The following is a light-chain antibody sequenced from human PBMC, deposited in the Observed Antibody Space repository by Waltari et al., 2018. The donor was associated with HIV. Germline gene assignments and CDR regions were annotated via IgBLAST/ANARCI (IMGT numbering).Light chain of an antibody. CDR3: SSFVNGGTYV. CDR2: DVN. CDR1: NNDIGSHDY. V-gene: IGLV2-23*02. Sequence: QSALTQPASVSGSPGQSVTIFCTGTNNDIGSHDYVSWYRVVPDNAPKLLIFDVNRRPSDISHRFSGSKSGYTASLMIFGLQPEDEADYFCSSFVNGGTYVFGSGTKV. J-gene: IGLJ1*01.